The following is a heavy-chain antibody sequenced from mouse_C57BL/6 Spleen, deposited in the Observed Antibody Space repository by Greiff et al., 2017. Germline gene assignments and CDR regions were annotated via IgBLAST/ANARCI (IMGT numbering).Heavy chain of an antibody. J-gene: IGHJ2*01. CDR3: ARQDYYGSHFEY. Sequence: DVHLVESGGGLVKPGGSLKLSCAASGFTFSSYTMPWVRQTPEKRLEWVATISGGGGNTYYPDSVKGRFTISRDNAKNTLYLQMSSLRSEDTALYYCARQDYYGSHFEYWGQGTTLTVSS. CDR2: ISGGGGNT. D-gene: IGHD1-1*01. V-gene: IGHV5-9*01. CDR1: GFTFSSYT.